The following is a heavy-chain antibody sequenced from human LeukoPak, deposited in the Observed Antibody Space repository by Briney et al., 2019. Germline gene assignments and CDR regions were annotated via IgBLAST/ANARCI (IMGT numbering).Heavy chain of an antibody. CDR3: ARWYSSSWANWFDP. J-gene: IGHJ5*02. CDR2: IKPNSGGA. V-gene: IGHV1-2*02. CDR1: GYSFADYY. D-gene: IGHD6-13*01. Sequence: ASVKVSCKASGYSFADYYMHWVRQAPGQGLEWMGWIKPNSGGARSAQKFQGRVTMTRDTSISTAYMELSRLRSDDTAVYYCARWYSSSWANWFDPWGQGTLVTVSS.